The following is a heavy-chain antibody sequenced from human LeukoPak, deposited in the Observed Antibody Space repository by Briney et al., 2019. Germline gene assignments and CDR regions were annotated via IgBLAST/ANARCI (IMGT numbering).Heavy chain of an antibody. CDR2: IGGSGGST. J-gene: IGHJ6*03. Sequence: GGSLRLSCAASGFTFSSYAMTWVCQAPGKGLEWVSSIGGSGGSTYYADSVKGRFTISRDNSKNTLYLQMNSVRAEDTAVYYCAKQGNDFWSGYSTYYYYYMDVWGKGTTVTVSS. CDR1: GFTFSSYA. D-gene: IGHD3-3*01. V-gene: IGHV3-23*01. CDR3: AKQGNDFWSGYSTYYYYYMDV.